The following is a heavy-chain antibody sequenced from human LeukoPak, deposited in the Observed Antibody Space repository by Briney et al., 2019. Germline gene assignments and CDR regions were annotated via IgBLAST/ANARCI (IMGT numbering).Heavy chain of an antibody. V-gene: IGHV1-18*01. Sequence: ASLKVSCKASGYTFTSYGITWVRQAPGQGLEWMGWISAYNGNTNYAQKLQGRVTTTTDTSTSTAYMELRSLRSDDTAVYYCARATRIAAAGTIDYWGQGTLVTVSS. CDR1: GYTFTSYG. CDR3: ARATRIAAAGTIDY. D-gene: IGHD6-13*01. CDR2: ISAYNGNT. J-gene: IGHJ4*02.